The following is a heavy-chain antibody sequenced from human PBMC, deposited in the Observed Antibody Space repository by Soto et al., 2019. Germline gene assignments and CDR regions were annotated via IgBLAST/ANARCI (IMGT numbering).Heavy chain of an antibody. V-gene: IGHV1-18*01. Sequence: QVQLVQSGAEVKEPGASVKVSCKTSGYTFTNYGISWLRQAPGQGLEWMGWISDYNGNTNYAQKLQGRVTMTSDTSTTTAYMELRSLRSDDTAVYYCARTTRGTFDIWGQGTMVTVSS. D-gene: IGHD1-26*01. J-gene: IGHJ3*02. CDR1: GYTFTNYG. CDR2: ISDYNGNT. CDR3: ARTTRGTFDI.